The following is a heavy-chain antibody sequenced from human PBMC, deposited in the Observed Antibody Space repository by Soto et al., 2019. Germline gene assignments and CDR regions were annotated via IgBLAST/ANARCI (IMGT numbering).Heavy chain of an antibody. J-gene: IGHJ3*01. CDR3: ARVGNGGKESSGTFDF. V-gene: IGHV3-23*01. Sequence: DVQLLDSGGGLVQPGGSLRLSCAASGFTFRNYAMTWVRQAPGKGLEWVSGVSPNQDNTYYADSVMGRFTISRDNSRNTVSLQMNSLRAEDTAIYYCARVGNGGKESSGTFDFWGQGTMVSVSS. D-gene: IGHD2-15*01. CDR2: VSPNQDNT. CDR1: GFTFRNYA.